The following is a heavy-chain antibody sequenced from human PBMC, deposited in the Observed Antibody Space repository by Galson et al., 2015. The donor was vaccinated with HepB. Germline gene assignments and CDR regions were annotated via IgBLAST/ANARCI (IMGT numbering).Heavy chain of an antibody. J-gene: IGHJ4*02. CDR1: GFTFTFAW. CDR3: TKDIPFTSGGALTN. CDR2: IKSKLNGGTK. Sequence: SLRLSCAASGFTFTFAWMTWVRQAPGKGLEWVGHIKSKLNGGTKDYAAPVKGRFTISRDDSKNTLYLQMNSLKTEDTAMYYCTKDIPFTSGGALTNWGQGTLVTVSS. V-gene: IGHV3-15*01. D-gene: IGHD3-16*01.